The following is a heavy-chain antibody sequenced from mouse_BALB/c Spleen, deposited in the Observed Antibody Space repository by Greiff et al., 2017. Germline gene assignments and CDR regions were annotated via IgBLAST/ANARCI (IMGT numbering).Heavy chain of an antibody. CDR2: ISSGGST. Sequence: VQRVESGGGLVKPGGSLKLSCAASGFTFSSYAMSWVRQTPEKRLEWVASISSGGSTYYPDSVKGRFTISRDNARNILYLQMSSLRSEDTAMYYCARVGAGWYYFDYWGQGTTLTVSS. V-gene: IGHV5-6-5*01. CDR1: GFTFSSYA. J-gene: IGHJ2*01. D-gene: IGHD2-3*01. CDR3: ARVGAGWYYFDY.